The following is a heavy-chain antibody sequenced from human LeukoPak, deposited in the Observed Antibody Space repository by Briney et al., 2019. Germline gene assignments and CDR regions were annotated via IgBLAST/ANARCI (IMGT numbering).Heavy chain of an antibody. J-gene: IGHJ4*02. CDR2: IYYSGST. CDR3: ARVVSPVSKGGIDY. D-gene: IGHD3-16*01. Sequence: PSETLSLTCTVSGGSISSTSFYWGWIRQPPGKGLEWIGSIYYSGSTYYNPSLKSRVTISVDTSKNQFSLKLNSVTAADTAVYYCARVVSPVSKGGIDYWGQGTLVTVSS. V-gene: IGHV4-39*01. CDR1: GGSISSTSFY.